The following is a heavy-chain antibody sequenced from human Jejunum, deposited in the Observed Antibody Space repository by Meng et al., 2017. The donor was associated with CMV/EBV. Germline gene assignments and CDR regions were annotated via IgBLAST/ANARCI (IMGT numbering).Heavy chain of an antibody. Sequence: TVSRDSINSYYWNWIRQPPGKGLEWIGYVSDIGRTNYNASLRSRVTMSLDTSNKHFFLKLSSVTAADTAVYYCARGLRGYLLAFDPWGQGSLVTVSS. CDR3: ARGLRGYLLAFDP. D-gene: IGHD3-10*01. V-gene: IGHV4-59*13. CDR2: VSDIGRT. CDR1: RDSINSYY. J-gene: IGHJ5*02.